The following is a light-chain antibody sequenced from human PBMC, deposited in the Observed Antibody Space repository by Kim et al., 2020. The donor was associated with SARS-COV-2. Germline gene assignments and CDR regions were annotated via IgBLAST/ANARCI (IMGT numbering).Light chain of an antibody. J-gene: IGLJ2*01. V-gene: IGLV2-14*04. CDR3: SSYTSSSTLL. Sequence: GQSITISCTGTSSDVGGYNYVSWYQQHPGKAPKLMIYDVSKRPSGVSNRFSGSKSGNTASLTISGLQAEDEAEYYCSSYTSSSTLLFGGGTKVTVL. CDR2: DVS. CDR1: SSDVGGYNY.